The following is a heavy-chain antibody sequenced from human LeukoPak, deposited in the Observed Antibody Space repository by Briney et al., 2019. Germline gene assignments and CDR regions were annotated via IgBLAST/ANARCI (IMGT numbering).Heavy chain of an antibody. V-gene: IGHV1-8*03. CDR3: ATSRVITTAGAFDI. J-gene: IGHJ3*02. CDR2: MNPNSGNT. CDR1: GYTFTSCD. Sequence: ASVKVCCKASGYTFTSCDINWVRQATGQGLEWMGWMNPNSGNTGYAQKFQGRVTITRNTSISTAYMQLSRLRSEDTAVYYCATSRVITTAGAFDIWGQGTMVTVSS. D-gene: IGHD3-22*01.